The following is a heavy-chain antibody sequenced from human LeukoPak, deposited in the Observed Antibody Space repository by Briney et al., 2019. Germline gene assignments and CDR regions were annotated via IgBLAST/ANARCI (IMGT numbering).Heavy chain of an antibody. J-gene: IGHJ4*02. D-gene: IGHD2-2*01. CDR2: IYYSGST. V-gene: IGHV4-59*01. CDR1: GGSISSYY. CDR3: ARGLPSSIRLYFDY. Sequence: PSETLSLTCNVSGGSISSYYWSWIRQPPGKGLEWIGYIYYSGSTNYNPSLKSRVTISVDTSKNQFSLKLSSVTAADTAVYYCARGLPSSIRLYFDYWGQGTLVTVSS.